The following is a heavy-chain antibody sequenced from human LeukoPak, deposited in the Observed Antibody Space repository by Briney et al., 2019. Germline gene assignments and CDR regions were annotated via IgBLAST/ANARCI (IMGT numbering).Heavy chain of an antibody. Sequence: PGGSLRLSCAASGFTFSTYWLYWVRQAPGKGLVWVSRIHGNESTTAYADSVKGRFTISRDNSKNTLYLQMNSLRVEDTAIYYCARAGTYSISPLYYWGQGGLVAVSS. CDR2: IHGNESTT. V-gene: IGHV3-74*01. D-gene: IGHD6-6*01. CDR1: GFTFSTYW. CDR3: ARAGTYSISPLYY. J-gene: IGHJ4*02.